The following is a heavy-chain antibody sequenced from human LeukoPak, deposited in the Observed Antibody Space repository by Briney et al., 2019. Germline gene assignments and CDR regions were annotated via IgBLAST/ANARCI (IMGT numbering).Heavy chain of an antibody. CDR2: IYPGDSGH. J-gene: IGHJ3*01. CDR3: ARRVSSSGFDAFDV. CDR1: GYSFSNYW. V-gene: IGHV5-51*01. D-gene: IGHD5-12*01. Sequence: GESLKISCKGSGYSFSNYWIGWVRQMPGKGLEWMGTIYPGDSGHIYSPSFQGQVTMSADKSISTAYLQWSSLKASDTAMYYCARRVSSSGFDAFDVWGHGTMVTVSS.